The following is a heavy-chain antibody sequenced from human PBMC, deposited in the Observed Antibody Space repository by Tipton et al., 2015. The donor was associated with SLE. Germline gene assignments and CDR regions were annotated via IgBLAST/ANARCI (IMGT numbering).Heavy chain of an antibody. CDR1: GGSISSDYSISSYY. J-gene: IGHJ6*04. Sequence: TLSLTCTVSGGSISSDYSISSYYWSWIRQPPGKGLEWIGYIDYRDITNYNPSLKSRVTISLDTSKNQFSLKLGSVTAADTAVYYCARLGGGLDAWDKGTTVTVSS. CDR2: IDYRDIT. D-gene: IGHD3-16*01. V-gene: IGHV4-61*01. CDR3: ARLGGGLDA.